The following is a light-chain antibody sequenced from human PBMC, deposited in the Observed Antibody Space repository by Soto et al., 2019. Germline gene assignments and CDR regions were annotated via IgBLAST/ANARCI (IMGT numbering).Light chain of an antibody. Sequence: EIVLTQSPGTLSLSPGERATLSCRASQSVSSSYLAWYQQKPGQAPRLLIYGASSRATGIPDRFSGSGSGTDFTLTISRLEPEVFAVYYCHQHGSSPWTFGQGTKVEIK. CDR3: HQHGSSPWT. V-gene: IGKV3-20*01. CDR1: QSVSSSY. CDR2: GAS. J-gene: IGKJ1*01.